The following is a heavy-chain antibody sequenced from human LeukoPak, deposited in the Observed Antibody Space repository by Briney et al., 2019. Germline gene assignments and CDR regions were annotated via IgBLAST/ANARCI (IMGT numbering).Heavy chain of an antibody. CDR3: ARDYYDSSGYRPYDF. V-gene: IGHV3-74*01. D-gene: IGHD3-22*01. CDR2: INSDGRST. CDR1: GFTFSNYW. J-gene: IGHJ4*02. Sequence: GESLRLSCAASGFTFSNYWMHRVRQAPGKGLVWVSRINSDGRSTSYADSVKGRFTISRDNAKNTLYLQMNSLRAEDTAVYYCARDYYDSSGYRPYDFWGQGILVTVSS.